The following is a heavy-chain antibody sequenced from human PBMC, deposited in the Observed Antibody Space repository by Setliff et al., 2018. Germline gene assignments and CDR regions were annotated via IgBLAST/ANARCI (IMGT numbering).Heavy chain of an antibody. J-gene: IGHJ3*02. CDR3: ARSGYYDFWSGFLNDAFDI. CDR1: GGSFSGYY. Sequence: PSQTLSLTRAVYGGSFSGYYWSWIRQPPGKGLEWIGEINHSGSTNYNPSLKSRVTISVDTSKNQFSLKLSSVTAADTAVYYCARSGYYDFWSGFLNDAFDIWGQGTMVTVSS. V-gene: IGHV4-34*01. CDR2: INHSGST. D-gene: IGHD3-3*01.